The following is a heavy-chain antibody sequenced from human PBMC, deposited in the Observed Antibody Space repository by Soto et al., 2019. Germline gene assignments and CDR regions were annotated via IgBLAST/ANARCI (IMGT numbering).Heavy chain of an antibody. CDR2: IYLDGDK. V-gene: IGHV2-5*02. CDR1: GFSLSTSGVG. CDR3: AQYRYGTFED. D-gene: IGHD5-18*01. J-gene: IGHJ4*02. Sequence: QITLKESGPTLVKPTQTLTLTCTFSGFSLSTSGVGVGWIRQPPGKALEWLGLIYLDGDKRYSPSLKSRLTITKDTSKNHVVLTMTYMDPVDTATYSWAQYRYGTFEDWCQGALVTVSS.